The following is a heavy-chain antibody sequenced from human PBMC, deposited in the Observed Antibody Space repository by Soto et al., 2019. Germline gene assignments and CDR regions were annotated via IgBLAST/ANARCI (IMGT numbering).Heavy chain of an antibody. D-gene: IGHD2-21*02. CDR1: GYSISSGYY. CDR2: ISHSGTS. V-gene: IGHV4-38-2*02. CDR3: ARDSGGHSGWGQWSDH. Sequence: SETLSLTCTVSGYSISSGYYWSWIRQTPGKGLEWIGSISHSGTSFYNPSLRSRVTISMDTSNNHFSLKLNSLTATDTAVYYCARDSGGHSGWGQWSDHWGQGTLV. J-gene: IGHJ5*02.